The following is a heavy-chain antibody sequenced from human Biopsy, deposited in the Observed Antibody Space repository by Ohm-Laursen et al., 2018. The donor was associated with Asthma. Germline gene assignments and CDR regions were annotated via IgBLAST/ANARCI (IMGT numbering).Heavy chain of an antibody. Sequence: GTLSLTCIVSGDAMSTSGSYWGWILQSPGKGLEWIGSIYYSGRTYYNPSLESRVTISADTSKNHFSLKVTSVTAADTAVYYCARAVSSSSYWYFDLWGRGDLVTVSS. J-gene: IGHJ2*01. D-gene: IGHD6-6*01. CDR2: IYYSGRT. CDR1: GDAMSTSGSY. V-gene: IGHV4-39*02. CDR3: ARAVSSSSYWYFDL.